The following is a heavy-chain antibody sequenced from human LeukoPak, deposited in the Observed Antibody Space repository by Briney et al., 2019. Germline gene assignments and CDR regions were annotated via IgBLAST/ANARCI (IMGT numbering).Heavy chain of an antibody. CDR3: ATAAAGTGFDY. D-gene: IGHD6-13*01. V-gene: IGHV1-2*06. Sequence: ASVKVSCKASGYTFTGYDMHWVRQAPGQGLERLGRINPNSGGTNYAQKFQGRVTMTRDTSISTAYMELSRLRSDDTAVYYCATAAAGTGFDYWGQGTLVTVSS. CDR1: GYTFTGYD. CDR2: INPNSGGT. J-gene: IGHJ4*02.